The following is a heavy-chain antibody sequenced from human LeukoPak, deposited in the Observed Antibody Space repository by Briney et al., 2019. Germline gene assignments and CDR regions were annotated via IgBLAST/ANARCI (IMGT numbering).Heavy chain of an antibody. D-gene: IGHD3-9*01. V-gene: IGHV3-53*01. CDR3: ARGVFDYDILTGYAIFDY. J-gene: IGHJ4*02. CDR1: GFTVSSNY. Sequence: GGSLRLSCAASGFTVSSNYVSWVRQAPGKGLEWVSVIYSGGSTYYADSVKGRFTISRDNSKNTLYLQMNSLRAEDTAVYYCARGVFDYDILTGYAIFDYWGQGTLVTVSS. CDR2: IYSGGST.